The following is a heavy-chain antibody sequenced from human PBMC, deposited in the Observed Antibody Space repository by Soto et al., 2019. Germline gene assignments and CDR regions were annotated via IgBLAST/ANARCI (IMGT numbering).Heavy chain of an antibody. CDR2: MHRGGST. CDR3: PRVKTTLVDHFDS. V-gene: IGHV3-53*01. Sequence: GGSLRLSCVVSGFSVSGSSIFWVRQATGKGLEWVSLMHRGGSTDNADSVKGRFTTSRDKSKNTLYLHMNGLRVEDTAVYSCPRVKTTLVDHFDSWAQGTLVTVSS. D-gene: IGHD5-18*01. CDR1: GFSVSGSS. J-gene: IGHJ4*02.